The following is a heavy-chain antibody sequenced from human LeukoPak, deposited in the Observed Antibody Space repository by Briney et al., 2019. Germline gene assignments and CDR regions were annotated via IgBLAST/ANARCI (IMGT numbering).Heavy chain of an antibody. CDR2: IYHSGST. D-gene: IGHD3-22*01. V-gene: IGHV4-30-2*01. Sequence: PSETLTLTCAVYGGSFSGYYWSWIRQPPGKGLEWIGYIYHSGSTYYNPSLKSRVTISVDRSKNQFSLKLSSVTAADTAVYYCAREEDDSSAGWFDPWGQGTLVTVSS. CDR3: AREEDDSSAGWFDP. CDR1: GGSFSGYY. J-gene: IGHJ5*02.